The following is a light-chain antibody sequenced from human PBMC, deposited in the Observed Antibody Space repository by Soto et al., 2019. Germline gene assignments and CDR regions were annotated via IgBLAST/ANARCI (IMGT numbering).Light chain of an antibody. CDR1: QSISSD. Sequence: EIVLTQSPATLSLSPGERATLSCRASQSISSDLAWYQQKPGQAPRLFIYDASNRVTGIPARFRGSWSGTDFTLTISTLEPEDFAVYYCQQRSSWPRTFGQGTKVEIK. J-gene: IGKJ1*01. CDR2: DAS. V-gene: IGKV3-11*01. CDR3: QQRSSWPRT.